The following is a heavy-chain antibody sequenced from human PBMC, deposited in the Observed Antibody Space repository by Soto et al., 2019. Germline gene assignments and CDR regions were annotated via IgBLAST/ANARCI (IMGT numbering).Heavy chain of an antibody. V-gene: IGHV3-30*03. D-gene: IGHD6-19*01. CDR2: ISYDGSNK. CDR1: GFTFSSYG. J-gene: IGHJ4*02. Sequence: PGGSLRLSCAASGFTFSSYGMHWVRQAPGKGLEWVAVISYDGSNKYYADSVKGRFTISRDNSKNTLYLQMNSLRAENTAVYYCATIAVAGTLDYWGQGTLVTVSS. CDR3: ATIAVAGTLDY.